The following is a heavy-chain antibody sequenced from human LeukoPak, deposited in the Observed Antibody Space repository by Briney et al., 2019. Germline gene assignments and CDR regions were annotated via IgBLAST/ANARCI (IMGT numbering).Heavy chain of an antibody. J-gene: IGHJ2*01. V-gene: IGHV3-21*01. D-gene: IGHD2-2*01. CDR1: GFSFSGYS. CDR2: ISGSSNYR. Sequence: GGSLRLSCAASGFSFSGYSMNRVRQAPGKGLEWVSYISGSSNYRYYAKSMKGRFTISRDNAKNSLFLQMNSLTVEDTAVYYCARDARYQLPPQWYFDLWGRGTLVTVSS. CDR3: ARDARYQLPPQWYFDL.